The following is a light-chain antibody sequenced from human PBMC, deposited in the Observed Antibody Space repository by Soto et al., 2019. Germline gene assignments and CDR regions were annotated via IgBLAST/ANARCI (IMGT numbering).Light chain of an antibody. CDR1: QNISSY. CDR2: ATS. Sequence: DIQMTQSPSSLSASVGDRVTITCRASQNISSYLNWYQQRPGKGPHLLIFATSSLQSGVPSRFSGSGSGTDFTLTISSLQPEDFATYYCQQTYTTPPTFGQGTKVEIK. V-gene: IGKV1-39*01. J-gene: IGKJ1*01. CDR3: QQTYTTPPT.